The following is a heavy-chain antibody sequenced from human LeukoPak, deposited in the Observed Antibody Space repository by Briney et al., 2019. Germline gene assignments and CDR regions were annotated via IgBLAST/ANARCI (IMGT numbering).Heavy chain of an antibody. CDR2: ISYDGSNK. Sequence: GGSLRLSCAASGFTFSSYAMHWVRQAPGKGLEWVAVISYDGSNKYYADSVKGRFTISRDNPKNTLYLQMNSLRAEDTAVYYCARAGDVVVVAATDEWFDPWGQGTLVTVSS. J-gene: IGHJ5*02. V-gene: IGHV3-30*04. D-gene: IGHD2-15*01. CDR3: ARAGDVVVVAATDEWFDP. CDR1: GFTFSSYA.